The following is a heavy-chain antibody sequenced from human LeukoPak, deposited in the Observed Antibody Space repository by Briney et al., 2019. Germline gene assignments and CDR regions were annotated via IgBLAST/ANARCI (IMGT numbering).Heavy chain of an antibody. Sequence: SETLSLTCTVSGGSISSYYWSWIRQPPGKGLEWIGYIYYSGSTNYNPSLKSRVTISVDTSKNRFSLKLNSVTAADTAVYYCARDGNWFDPWGQGTLVTVSS. CDR2: IYYSGST. V-gene: IGHV4-59*12. CDR1: GGSISSYY. J-gene: IGHJ5*02. CDR3: ARDGNWFDP.